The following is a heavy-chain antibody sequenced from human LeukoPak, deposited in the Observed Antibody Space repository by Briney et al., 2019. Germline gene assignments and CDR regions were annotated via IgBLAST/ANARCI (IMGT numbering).Heavy chain of an antibody. V-gene: IGHV3-73*01. J-gene: IGHJ4*02. CDR3: TSRSFSIAAAGTGDFDY. CDR1: GFTFSGSA. D-gene: IGHD6-13*01. CDR2: IRSKANSYAT. Sequence: GGSLRLSCAASGFTFSGSAMHWVRQASGKGLEWVGRIRSKANSYATAYAASVKGRFTISRDDSKNTAYLQMNSLKTEDTAVYYCTSRSFSIAAAGTGDFDYWGQGTLVTVSS.